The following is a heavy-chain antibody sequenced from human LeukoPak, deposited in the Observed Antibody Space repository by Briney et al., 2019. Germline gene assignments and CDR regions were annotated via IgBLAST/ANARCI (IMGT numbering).Heavy chain of an antibody. CDR2: ISYDGSNK. J-gene: IGHJ6*02. CDR1: GFTFSSYA. D-gene: IGHD3-10*01. Sequence: GGSLRLSCAASGFTFSSYAMHWVRQAPGKGLEWVAVISYDGSNKYYADSVKGRFTISRDNSKNTLYLQMNSLRAEDTAVYYCARAYVVRGPYGMDVWGQGTTVTVSS. V-gene: IGHV3-30*04. CDR3: ARAYVVRGPYGMDV.